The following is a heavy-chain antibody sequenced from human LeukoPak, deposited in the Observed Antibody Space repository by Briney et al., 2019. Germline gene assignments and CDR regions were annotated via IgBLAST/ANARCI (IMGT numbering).Heavy chain of an antibody. Sequence: GSLRLSCAASGFTVSSNYMSWVRQAPGKGLEWIGYIYYSGSTNYNPSLKSRVTISVDTPKNQFSLKLSSVTAADTAVYYCAREAYNWFDPWGQGTLVTVSS. CDR3: AREAYNWFDP. CDR1: GFTVSSNY. CDR2: IYYSGST. J-gene: IGHJ5*02. V-gene: IGHV4-59*02.